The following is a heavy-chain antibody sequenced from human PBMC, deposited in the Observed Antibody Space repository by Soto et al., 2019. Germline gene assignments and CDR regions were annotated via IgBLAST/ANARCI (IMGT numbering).Heavy chain of an antibody. D-gene: IGHD2-15*01. CDR3: VRLDRGGNHPDGGDY. Sequence: PGESLKISCKATGYSFTNHYIAWVRQMPGEGLELMGMVRPGNADSRYSPSFQGQITLSADRSISTAYLQWSSLKDTDTAMYYCVRLDRGGNHPDGGDYWGQGTLVTVSS. J-gene: IGHJ4*02. CDR1: GYSFTNHY. V-gene: IGHV5-51*01. CDR2: VRPGNADS.